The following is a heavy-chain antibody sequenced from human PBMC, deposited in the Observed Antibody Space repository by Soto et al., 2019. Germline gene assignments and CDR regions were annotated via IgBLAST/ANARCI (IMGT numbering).Heavy chain of an antibody. CDR1: GFTFNTYN. D-gene: IGHD2-15*01. CDR3: ARTHRYCSGDACYLLDF. Sequence: EVQLVESGGGLVQPGGSLRLSCAASGFTFNTYNMIWVRQAPEKGPEWLSFISSSGNTVNYADSVKGRFTISRDNAKNSLYVQMSSLRAEDTAVYFCARTHRYCSGDACYLLDFWGQGTLVTVSS. CDR2: ISSSGNTV. V-gene: IGHV3-48*01. J-gene: IGHJ4*02.